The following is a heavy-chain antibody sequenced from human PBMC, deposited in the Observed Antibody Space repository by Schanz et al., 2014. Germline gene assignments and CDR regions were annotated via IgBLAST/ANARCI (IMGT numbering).Heavy chain of an antibody. Sequence: QVQLLESRGGLFKPGGSLRLSCAGSGFTFADYYMTWIRQAPGKGLEWISYVSSYDTTVSYADSVKGRFTISRDNAKNSVYLQMNSLRADDTAVYYCARSFSDNWYAFASWGQGTLVTVSS. D-gene: IGHD1-1*01. CDR3: ARSFSDNWYAFAS. CDR1: GFTFADYY. V-gene: IGHV3-11*01. CDR2: VSSYDTTV. J-gene: IGHJ5*01.